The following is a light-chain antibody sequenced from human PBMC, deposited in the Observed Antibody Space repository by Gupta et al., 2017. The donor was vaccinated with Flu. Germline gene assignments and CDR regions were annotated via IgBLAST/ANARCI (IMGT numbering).Light chain of an antibody. J-gene: IGLJ1*01. V-gene: IGLV3-21*02. Sequence: SYVLTQPPSVSVAPGQTARITCEGNNIGRKSVHWYQKKPGQAPGLVVYADTDRPSRIPERFPGSNSGNTASLTSSRVEAGDEADYYCQVWDPSSGPSLYVFGAGTKVTVL. CDR2: ADT. CDR1: NIGRKS. CDR3: QVWDPSSGPSLYV.